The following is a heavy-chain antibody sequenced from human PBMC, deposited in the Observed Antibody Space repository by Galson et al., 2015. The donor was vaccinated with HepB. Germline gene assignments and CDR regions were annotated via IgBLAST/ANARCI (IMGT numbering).Heavy chain of an antibody. CDR3: ARSWNRVLDY. CDR2: IDKDGST. D-gene: IGHD1/OR15-1a*01. V-gene: IGHV3-74*01. CDR1: GFTFSSSR. J-gene: IGHJ4*02. Sequence: SLRLSCAASGFTFSSSRMHWVRQAPGKGLVWVARIDKDGSTVYADFVKGRFTTIRDNAKNTVTLQMNSLRADDTAVYFCARSWNRVLDYWGQGTMVTVSS.